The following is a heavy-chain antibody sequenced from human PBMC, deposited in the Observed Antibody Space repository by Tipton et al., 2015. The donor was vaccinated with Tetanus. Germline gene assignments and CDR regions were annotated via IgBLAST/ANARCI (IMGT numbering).Heavy chain of an antibody. CDR1: GFTFSTHR. Sequence: SLRLSCAAPGFTFSTHRMSWVRQAPGKGLEWVSSLSSTSTDIDYADSVKGRFTISRDNAKSSLYLQMNSLRAEDTAVYYCASGVAFACWGQGTLFTVSS. CDR2: LSSTSTDI. V-gene: IGHV3-21*01. J-gene: IGHJ4*02. CDR3: ASGVAFAC.